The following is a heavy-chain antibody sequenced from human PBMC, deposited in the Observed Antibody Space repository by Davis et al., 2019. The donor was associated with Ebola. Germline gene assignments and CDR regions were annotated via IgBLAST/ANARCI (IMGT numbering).Heavy chain of an antibody. D-gene: IGHD6-19*01. CDR2: ITPFNGNT. J-gene: IGHJ6*02. V-gene: IGHV1-45*02. CDR1: GYTFTYRY. CDR3: ASSIAVAGTGYYYGMDV. Sequence: AASVKVSCKASGYTFTYRYLHWVRQAPGQALEWMGWITPFNGNTNYAQKFQDRVTITRDRSMSTAYMELSSLRSEDTAMYYCASSIAVAGTGYYYGMDVWGQGTTVTVSS.